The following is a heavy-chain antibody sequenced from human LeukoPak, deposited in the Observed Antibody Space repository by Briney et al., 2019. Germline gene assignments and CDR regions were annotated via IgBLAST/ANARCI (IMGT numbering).Heavy chain of an antibody. CDR2: INHSGST. Sequence: GSLRLSCAASVFTFNTYTMNWVRQPPWKGLEWLGEINHSGSTNYNPSLKSRVTISVDTSKNQFSLKLSSVTAADTAVYYCARSNCSSTSCYLKGVVGYYYGMDVWGQGTTVTVSS. J-gene: IGHJ6*02. CDR3: ARSNCSSTSCYLKGVVGYYYGMDV. D-gene: IGHD2-2*01. V-gene: IGHV4-34*01. CDR1: VFTFNTYT.